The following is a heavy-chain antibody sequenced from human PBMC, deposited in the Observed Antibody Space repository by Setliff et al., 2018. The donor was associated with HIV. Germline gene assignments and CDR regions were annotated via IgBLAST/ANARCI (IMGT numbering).Heavy chain of an antibody. V-gene: IGHV1-18*01. D-gene: IGHD6-19*01. CDR2: ISAYIGNT. J-gene: IGHJ4*02. Sequence: ASVKVSCKASGYTFTSFGISWVRQAPGQGLEWMGRISAYIGNTDHAQRLQGRVTMTTDTSTRTAYMELRSLRSDDTAVYYCARAAVAGPWRKLDYWGQGTLVTVSS. CDR1: GYTFTSFG. CDR3: ARAAVAGPWRKLDY.